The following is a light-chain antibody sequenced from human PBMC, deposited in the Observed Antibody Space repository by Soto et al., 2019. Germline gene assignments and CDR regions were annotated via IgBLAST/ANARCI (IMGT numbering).Light chain of an antibody. CDR3: QLSHTTLT. CDR1: QTIATF. Sequence: DIQMTQSPSSLSASVGDRVTITCRASQTIATFLNWYQQKPGKAPKLLIYGASTLKSGVPSRFSGSGSGADFTLTISSLQPEDSATYYCQLSHTTLTFGQGTRLEIK. CDR2: GAS. J-gene: IGKJ5*01. V-gene: IGKV1-39*01.